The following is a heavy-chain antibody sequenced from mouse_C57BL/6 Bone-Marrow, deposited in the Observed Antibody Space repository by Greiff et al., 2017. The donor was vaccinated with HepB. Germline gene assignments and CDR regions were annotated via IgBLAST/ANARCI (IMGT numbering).Heavy chain of an antibody. Sequence: DVMLVESGEGLVKPGGSLKLSCAASGFTFSSYAMSWVRQTPEKRLEWVAYISSGGDYIYYADTVKGRFTISRANARNTLYLQMSSLKSKDTAMSYCTRERSGYFEVWGKGTTVTVSS. CDR3: TRERSGYFEV. CDR1: GFTFSSYA. J-gene: IGHJ1*03. CDR2: ISSGGDYI. V-gene: IGHV5-9-1*02.